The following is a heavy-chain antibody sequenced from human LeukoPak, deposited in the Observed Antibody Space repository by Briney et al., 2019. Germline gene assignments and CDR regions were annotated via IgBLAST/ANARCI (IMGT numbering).Heavy chain of an antibody. J-gene: IGHJ4*02. D-gene: IGHD3-22*01. CDR3: AKDKFDYDSTGYPYDY. CDR1: GFIFSLYN. V-gene: IGHV3-21*06. Sequence: GGSLRLSCEASGFIFSLYNMNWVRQAPGQGLEWVSSIGGSGSATFYADSVRGRFTVSRDNAKYSLFLQLNSLRAEDSAVYYCAKDKFDYDSTGYPYDYWGQGVLVTVSS. CDR2: IGGSGSAT.